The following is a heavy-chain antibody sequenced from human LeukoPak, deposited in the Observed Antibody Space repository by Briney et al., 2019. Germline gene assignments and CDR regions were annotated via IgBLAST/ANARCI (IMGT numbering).Heavy chain of an antibody. Sequence: GGSLRLSCAASGVSGVTFSNYALNWVRQAPGKGLEWVSDISGSGHTTNYADSVRGRFSISRDNSKTTLYLQMSSLRVEDTAVYYCVEGIFDYWGQGTLVTVSS. J-gene: IGHJ4*02. CDR1: GVSGVTFSNYA. CDR2: ISGSGHTT. D-gene: IGHD3-10*01. V-gene: IGHV3-23*01. CDR3: VEGIFDY.